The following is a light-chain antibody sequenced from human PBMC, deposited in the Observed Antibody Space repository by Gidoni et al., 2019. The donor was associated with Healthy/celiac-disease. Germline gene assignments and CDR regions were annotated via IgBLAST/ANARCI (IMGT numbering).Light chain of an antibody. CDR3: QQYNNWPPYT. CDR2: GAS. Sequence: EIVMQHPQATLSVSPGERATLSCRASQSVSSNLAWYQQKPGQAPRLLIYGASTRATGIPARFSGSGSGTEFTLTISSLQSEDFAVYYCQQYNNWPPYTFGQGTKLEIK. CDR1: QSVSSN. J-gene: IGKJ2*01. V-gene: IGKV3-15*01.